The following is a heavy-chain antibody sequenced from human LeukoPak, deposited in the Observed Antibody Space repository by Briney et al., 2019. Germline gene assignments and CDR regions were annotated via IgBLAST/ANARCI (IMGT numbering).Heavy chain of an antibody. CDR2: IRYDGSNK. Sequence: GGSLRLSCAASGFTFSSYGMHWVRLAPGKGLEWVAFIRYDGSNKYYADSVKGRFTISRDNSKNTLYLQMNSLRAEDTAVYYCAKDVDRIAVAGFDYWGQGTLVTVSS. CDR3: AKDVDRIAVAGFDY. J-gene: IGHJ4*02. D-gene: IGHD6-19*01. V-gene: IGHV3-30*02. CDR1: GFTFSSYG.